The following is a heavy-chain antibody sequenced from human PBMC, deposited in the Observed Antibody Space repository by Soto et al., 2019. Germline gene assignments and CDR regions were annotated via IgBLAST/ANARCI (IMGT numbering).Heavy chain of an antibody. Sequence: GGSLRLSCAASGFTFSSYSMNWVRQAPGKGLEWVSYISSSSSTIYYADSVKGRFTISRDNAKNSLYLQMNSLRAEDTAVYYCARSQVFDGPETIDYWGQGTLVTVSS. CDR3: ARSQVFDGPETIDY. V-gene: IGHV3-48*01. J-gene: IGHJ4*02. CDR1: GFTFSSYS. CDR2: ISSSSSTI.